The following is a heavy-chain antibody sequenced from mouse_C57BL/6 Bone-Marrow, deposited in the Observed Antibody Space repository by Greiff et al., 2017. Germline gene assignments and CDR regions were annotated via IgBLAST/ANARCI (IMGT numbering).Heavy chain of an antibody. J-gene: IGHJ4*01. CDR3: ARTNYYDYDGKGRDAMDY. CDR2: IDPNSGGT. V-gene: IGHV1-72*01. CDR1: GYTFTSYW. Sequence: QVQLQQPGAELVKPGASVKLSCKASGYTFTSYWMHWVKQRPGRGLEWIGRIDPNSGGTKYNEKFKSKATLTVDKPASTAYMQLSSLTSEDSAVYYCARTNYYDYDGKGRDAMDYWGQGTSVTVSS. D-gene: IGHD2-4*01.